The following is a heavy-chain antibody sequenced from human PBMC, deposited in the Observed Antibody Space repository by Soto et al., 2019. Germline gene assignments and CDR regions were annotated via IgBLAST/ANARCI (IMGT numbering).Heavy chain of an antibody. V-gene: IGHV3-48*01. J-gene: IGHJ1*01. D-gene: IGHD2-8*01. Sequence: CMELGSAACGFTVSISSVDWARQAPGKGPEWISYSKRGSDTIYYADSVKGRFSASRDNGKGLLYLQMSSLRAEDTAMYYCTRAECTNCFGFRHWGQGTLVSVSS. CDR1: GFTVSISS. CDR2: SKRGSDTI. CDR3: TRAECTNCFGFRH.